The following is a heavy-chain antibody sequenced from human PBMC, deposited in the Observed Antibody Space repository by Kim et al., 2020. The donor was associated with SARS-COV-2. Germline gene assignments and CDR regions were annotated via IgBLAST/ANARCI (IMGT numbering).Heavy chain of an antibody. J-gene: IGHJ6*03. CDR3: ARETVTNYYYMDV. V-gene: IGHV3-30*01. D-gene: IGHD4-4*01. Sequence: YADSVKGRFTISRDNSQNTLYLQMNSLRAEDTAVYYCARETVTNYYYMDVWGKGTTVTVSS.